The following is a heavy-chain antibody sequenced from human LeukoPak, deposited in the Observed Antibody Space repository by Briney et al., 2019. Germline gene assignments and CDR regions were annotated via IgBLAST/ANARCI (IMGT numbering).Heavy chain of an antibody. J-gene: IGHJ6*04. CDR3: ARDEAIAVAGYYYYGMDV. V-gene: IGHV4-61*01. CDR2: IYYSGST. CDR1: GGSVSSGRYF. Sequence: SETLSLTCTVSGGSVSSGRYFWSWIRQPPGKGLEWIGYIYYSGSTNYNPSLKSRVTISVDTSKNQFSLKLSSVTAADTAVYYCARDEAIAVAGYYYYGMDVWGKGTTVTVSS. D-gene: IGHD6-19*01.